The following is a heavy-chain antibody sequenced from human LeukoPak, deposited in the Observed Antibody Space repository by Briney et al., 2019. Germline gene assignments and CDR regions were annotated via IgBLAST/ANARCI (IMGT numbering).Heavy chain of an antibody. D-gene: IGHD2-15*01. V-gene: IGHV1-2*02. CDR3: ARESRLGYCSGGSCYSDGRWFDP. Sequence: ASVKVSCKASGYTFTSYDINWVRQVTGQGLEWMGWINPNSGGTNYAQKFQGRVTMTRDTSISTAYMELSRLRSDDTAVYYCARESRLGYCSGGSCYSDGRWFDPWGQGTLVTVSS. J-gene: IGHJ5*02. CDR1: GYTFTSYD. CDR2: INPNSGGT.